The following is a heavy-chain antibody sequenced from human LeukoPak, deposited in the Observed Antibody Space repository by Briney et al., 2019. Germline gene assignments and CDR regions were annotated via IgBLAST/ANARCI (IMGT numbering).Heavy chain of an antibody. CDR2: ISSNGGST. Sequence: GGSLRLSCSASGFTSSSYAMHWVRQAPGKGLEYVSAISSNGGSTYYADSVKGRFTISRDNSKNTLYLQMSSLRAENTAVYYCVKDRQRGYSYGFFDYWGQGTLVTVSS. CDR1: GFTSSSYA. J-gene: IGHJ4*02. V-gene: IGHV3-64D*06. D-gene: IGHD5-18*01. CDR3: VKDRQRGYSYGFFDY.